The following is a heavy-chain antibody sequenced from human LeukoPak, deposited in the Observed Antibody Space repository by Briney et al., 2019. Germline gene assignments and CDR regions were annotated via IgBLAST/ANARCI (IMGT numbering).Heavy chain of an antibody. D-gene: IGHD4-17*01. CDR1: GDSVSRNSAA. V-gene: IGHV6-1*01. CDR3: ARKGTVTTPFDY. Sequence: SQTLSLTCAISGDSVSRNSAAWNWIRQSPSRGLEWLGRTYYRYKWYNDYAESVKSRITINPDTSKNQFSLQLNSVTPEDTAVYYCARKGTVTTPFDYWGQGNLVTVSS. J-gene: IGHJ4*02. CDR2: TYYRYKWYN.